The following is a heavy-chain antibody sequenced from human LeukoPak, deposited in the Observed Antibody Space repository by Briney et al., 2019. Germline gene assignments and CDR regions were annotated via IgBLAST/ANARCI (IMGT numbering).Heavy chain of an antibody. J-gene: IGHJ3*02. D-gene: IGHD2-21*01. V-gene: IGHV3-7*01. CDR1: GFTFSRYW. CDR2: IKQDGSEK. Sequence: GGSLRLSCAASGFTFSRYWMSWVRQAPGKGLEWVANIKQDGSEKYYVDSVKGRFTISRDNAKNSLYLQMNSLRAEDTAVYYCARDLAIGDAFDIWGQGTMVTVSS. CDR3: ARDLAIGDAFDI.